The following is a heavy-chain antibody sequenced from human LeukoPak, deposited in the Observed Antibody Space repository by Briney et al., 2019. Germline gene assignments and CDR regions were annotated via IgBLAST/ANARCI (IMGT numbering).Heavy chain of an antibody. D-gene: IGHD3-22*01. CDR3: ARVGYYYDSSGYRTDNWFDP. Sequence: SETLSLTCTVSGGSISSSSYYWGWIRQPPGKGLEWIGSIYYSGSTYYNPSLKSRVTISVDRSKNQFSLKLSSVTAADTAVYYCARVGYYYDSSGYRTDNWFDPWGQGTLVTVSS. CDR1: GGSISSSSYY. CDR2: IYYSGST. V-gene: IGHV4-39*07. J-gene: IGHJ5*02.